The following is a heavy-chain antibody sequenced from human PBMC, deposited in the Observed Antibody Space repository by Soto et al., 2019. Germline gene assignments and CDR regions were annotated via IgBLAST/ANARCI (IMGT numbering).Heavy chain of an antibody. Sequence: QVQLQESGPGLVKPSQTLSLTCTVSGGSISSGGYYWSWIRQHPGKGLEWIGYIYYSGSTYYNPSLXSXXTISIETSKNPFSLKLSSVTAAATAVYYCAREPSIWGQGTLVTVSS. CDR1: GGSISSGGYY. CDR3: AREPSI. CDR2: IYYSGST. V-gene: IGHV4-31*03. J-gene: IGHJ4*02.